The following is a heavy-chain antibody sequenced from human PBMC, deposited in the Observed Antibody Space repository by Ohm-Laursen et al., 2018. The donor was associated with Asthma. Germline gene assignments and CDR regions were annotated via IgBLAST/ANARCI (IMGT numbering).Heavy chain of an antibody. CDR2: INSVFATT. CDR1: GGTFTNYV. J-gene: IGHJ4*02. CDR3: GRKRGSCISSTCYSLDF. Sequence: SVKVSCNSSGGTFTNYVIGWVRQAPGQGLEWMGGINSVFATTDYGQKFRGRVTITADESTATVYMELSSLRSDDTALYYCGRKRGSCISSTCYSLDFWGQGTLITVSS. D-gene: IGHD2-15*01. V-gene: IGHV1-69*13.